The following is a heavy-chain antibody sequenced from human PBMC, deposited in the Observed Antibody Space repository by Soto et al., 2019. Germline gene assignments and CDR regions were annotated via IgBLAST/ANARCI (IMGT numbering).Heavy chain of an antibody. CDR2: ISYDGSNK. CDR1: GFTFSSYG. Sequence: GGSLRLSCAASGFTFSSYGMHWVRQAPGKGLEWVAVISYDGSNKYYADSVKGRFTISRDNSKNTLYLQMNSLRAEDTAVYYCAKDLVYSSGWYSAYFDYWGQGT. D-gene: IGHD6-19*01. CDR3: AKDLVYSSGWYSAYFDY. J-gene: IGHJ4*02. V-gene: IGHV3-30*18.